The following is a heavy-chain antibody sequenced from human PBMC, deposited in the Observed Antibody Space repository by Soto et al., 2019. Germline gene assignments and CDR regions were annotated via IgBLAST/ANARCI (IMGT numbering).Heavy chain of an antibody. Sequence: PSEPRSLTCTVSGGSISNYYWSWIRQPPGKGLEWIGYIYYSGSTNYNPSLKSRVTISVDTSKNQFSLKLSSVTTADTAVYYCARGEITTLDPWGQGTLVTVSS. CDR1: GGSISNYY. CDR3: ARGEITTLDP. CDR2: IYYSGST. J-gene: IGHJ5*02. D-gene: IGHD4-4*01. V-gene: IGHV4-59*01.